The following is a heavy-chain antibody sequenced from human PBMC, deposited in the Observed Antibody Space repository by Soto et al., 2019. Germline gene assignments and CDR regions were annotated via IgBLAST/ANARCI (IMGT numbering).Heavy chain of an antibody. CDR3: ARHAELWFGELPSYFDI. J-gene: IGHJ3*02. CDR1: GGTISSYY. Sequence: SETMSVTCTVAGGTISSYYWSWIRQTTGKGLEWIGYIYYSGSTNYNPSLKSRVTISVDTSKNQFSLKLSSVTAADTAVYYCARHAELWFGELPSYFDIWGQGTMVTVSS. D-gene: IGHD3-10*01. CDR2: IYYSGST. V-gene: IGHV4-59*08.